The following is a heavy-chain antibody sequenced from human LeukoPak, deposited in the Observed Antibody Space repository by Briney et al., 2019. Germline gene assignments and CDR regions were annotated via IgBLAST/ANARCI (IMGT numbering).Heavy chain of an antibody. CDR1: GFTFSSYW. CDR2: INSDGSST. V-gene: IGHV3-74*01. J-gene: IGHJ5*02. CDR3: ARVRGVGDRKYWFDP. Sequence: GSLRLSCAASGFTFSSYWMHWVRQAPGKGLVWVSRINSDGSSTSYADSVKGRFTISRDNAKNTLYLQMNSLRAEDTAVYYCARVRGVGDRKYWFDPWGQGTLVTVSS. D-gene: IGHD1-26*01.